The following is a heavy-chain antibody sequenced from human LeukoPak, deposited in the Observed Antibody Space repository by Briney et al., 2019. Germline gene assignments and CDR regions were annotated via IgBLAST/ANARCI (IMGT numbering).Heavy chain of an antibody. Sequence: GGSLRLSCAASGFTFSSYAMSWVRQAPGKGLEWVSAISGSGGSTYYADSVKGGFTISRDNSKNTLYLQMNSLRAEDTAVYYCAKWGRYYDSSGYYSRLYFDYWGQGTLVTVSS. CDR3: AKWGRYYDSSGYYSRLYFDY. J-gene: IGHJ4*02. D-gene: IGHD3-22*01. CDR1: GFTFSSYA. V-gene: IGHV3-23*01. CDR2: ISGSGGST.